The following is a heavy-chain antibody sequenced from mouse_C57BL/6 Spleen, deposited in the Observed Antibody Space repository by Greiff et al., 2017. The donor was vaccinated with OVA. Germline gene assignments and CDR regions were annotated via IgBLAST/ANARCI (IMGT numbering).Heavy chain of an antibody. CDR3: TPGAWFAY. J-gene: IGHJ3*01. CDR1: GFNIKDDY. CDR2: IDPENGDT. Sequence: EVQLQQSGAELVRPGASVKLSCTASGFNIKDDYMHWVKQRPEQGLEWIGWIDPENGDTEYASKFQGKATITADTSSNTAYLQLSSLTSEDTPDYYCTPGAWFAYWGQGTLVTVSA. V-gene: IGHV14-4*01.